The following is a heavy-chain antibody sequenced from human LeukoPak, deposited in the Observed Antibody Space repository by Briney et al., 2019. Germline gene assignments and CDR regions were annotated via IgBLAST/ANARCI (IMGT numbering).Heavy chain of an antibody. CDR2: IRYDGSNK. V-gene: IGHV3-30*02. J-gene: IGHJ4*02. D-gene: IGHD5-18*01. CDR3: AKDPPGYSYGYGIDY. CDR1: GFTFSSYG. Sequence: GGSLRLSCAASGFTFSSYGMHWVRQAPGKGLEWVAFIRYDGSNKYYADSVKGRFTISRDNSKNTLYLQMNSLRAEDTAVYYCAKDPPGYSYGYGIDYWGQGTLVTVSS.